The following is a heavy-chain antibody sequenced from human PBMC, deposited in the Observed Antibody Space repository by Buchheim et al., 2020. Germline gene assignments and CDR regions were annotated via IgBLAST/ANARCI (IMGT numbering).Heavy chain of an antibody. D-gene: IGHD6-13*01. CDR2: INHSGST. J-gene: IGHJ4*02. CDR1: GGSFSGYY. Sequence: QVQLQQWGAGLLKPSETLSLTCAVYGGSFSGYYWSWTRQPPGKGLEWIGEINHSGSTNYNPSLKSRVTISVETYKNQSFLKLSSVTAADTAVYYCARGSGSCELWGQGTL. CDR3: ARGSGSCEL. V-gene: IGHV4-34*01.